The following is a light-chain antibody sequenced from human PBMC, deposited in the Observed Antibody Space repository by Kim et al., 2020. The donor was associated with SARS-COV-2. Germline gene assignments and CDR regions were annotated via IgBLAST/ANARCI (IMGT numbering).Light chain of an antibody. V-gene: IGKV3-15*01. Sequence: VSPGERVTLSCRADQSVGTRVAWYQQRRGQAPNLLIFDASTRAPGVPARFSGSGSGTDFTLTITSLQSEDYATYYCQNYAGWHPYTFGLGTKLEI. CDR3: QNYAGWHPYT. J-gene: IGKJ2*01. CDR1: QSVGTR. CDR2: DAS.